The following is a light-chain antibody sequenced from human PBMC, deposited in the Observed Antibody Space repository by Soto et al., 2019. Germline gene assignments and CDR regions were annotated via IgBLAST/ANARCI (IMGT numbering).Light chain of an antibody. Sequence: EIVLTQSPATLSLSPGERVTLSCRASQSVSSYLAWYQQKPGQAPSLLIFGASTRANGVPDRFSGSGSRTDFTLTISRLDPEDFAVYYCQQYGTSPRWTFGQGTKVDIK. CDR3: QQYGTSPRWT. V-gene: IGKV3-20*01. CDR1: QSVSSY. J-gene: IGKJ1*01. CDR2: GAS.